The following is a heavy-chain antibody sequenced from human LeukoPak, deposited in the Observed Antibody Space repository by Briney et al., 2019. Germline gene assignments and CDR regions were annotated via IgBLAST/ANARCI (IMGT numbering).Heavy chain of an antibody. Sequence: SETLSLTCTVSGGSISSGSYYWSWIRQPAGKGLEWIGRIYTSGSTNYNPSLKSRVTISVDTSKNQFSLELSSVTAADTAVYYCARELLGYCTNGVCYSLDYWGQGTLVTVSS. CDR3: ARELLGYCTNGVCYSLDY. CDR1: GGSISSGSYY. V-gene: IGHV4-61*02. CDR2: IYTSGST. D-gene: IGHD2-8*01. J-gene: IGHJ4*02.